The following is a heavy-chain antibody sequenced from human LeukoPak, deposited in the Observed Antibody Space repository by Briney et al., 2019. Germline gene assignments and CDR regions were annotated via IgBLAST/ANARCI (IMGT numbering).Heavy chain of an antibody. Sequence: GGSLRLSCAASGFTFTDYYMSWIRQAPGKGLEWLSYISSGSTIYYADSVKGRFTISRDNAKNSLYLQMNSLRAEDTAVYHCARETRLRWTDYWGQGTLVTVS. V-gene: IGHV3-11*04. D-gene: IGHD5-24*01. J-gene: IGHJ4*02. CDR3: ARETRLRWTDY. CDR1: GFTFTDYY. CDR2: ISSGSTI.